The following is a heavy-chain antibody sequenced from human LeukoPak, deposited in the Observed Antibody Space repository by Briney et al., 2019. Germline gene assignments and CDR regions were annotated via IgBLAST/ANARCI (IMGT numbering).Heavy chain of an antibody. CDR2: INSDGSST. D-gene: IGHD4-17*01. V-gene: IGHV3-74*01. CDR1: GFIFSSYW. Sequence: GGSLRLSCAASGFIFSSYWMHWVRQAPGKGLVWVSRINSDGSSTSYADSVKGRFTISRDNAKNTLYLQMNSLRAEDTAVYYCARGGKNDYGDYVLDYWGQGTLVTVSS. CDR3: ARGGKNDYGDYVLDY. J-gene: IGHJ4*02.